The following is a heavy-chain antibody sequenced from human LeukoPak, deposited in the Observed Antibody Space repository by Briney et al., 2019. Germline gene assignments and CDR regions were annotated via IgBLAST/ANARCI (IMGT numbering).Heavy chain of an antibody. J-gene: IGHJ4*02. V-gene: IGHV3-11*04. CDR1: GFTFSHYY. Sequence: GGSLRLSCAASGFTFSHYYMSWIRQAPGKGLEWVSYISSSGSILYYPDSVKGRFTISRDNAKNSLYLQMNSLRAEDTAVYYCARDSSNSYDYWGQGTLVTVSS. D-gene: IGHD1-1*01. CDR2: ISSSGSIL. CDR3: ARDSSNSYDY.